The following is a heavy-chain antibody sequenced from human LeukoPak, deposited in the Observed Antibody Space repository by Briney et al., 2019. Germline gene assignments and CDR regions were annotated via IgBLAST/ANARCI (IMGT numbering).Heavy chain of an antibody. CDR1: GFTVSSNY. CDR3: ARVPNYGSGSGFDP. D-gene: IGHD3-10*01. V-gene: IGHV3-53*01. Sequence: SGGSLRLSCAASGFTVSSNYRSWVRQALGKGLEWVSVIYSGGSTYYADSVKGRFTISRDDSKNTLYLQMNSLRAEDTAVYYCARVPNYGSGSGFDPWGQGTLVTVSS. J-gene: IGHJ5*02. CDR2: IYSGGST.